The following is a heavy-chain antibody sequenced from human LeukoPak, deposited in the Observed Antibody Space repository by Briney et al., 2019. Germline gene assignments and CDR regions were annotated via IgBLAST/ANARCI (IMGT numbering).Heavy chain of an antibody. Sequence: PSETLSLTCTVSGGSITNYYCIWIRQPPGKGLEWIGYIYYSGSTNYNPSLKSRVTMSVDTSKNQFSLNLSSVTAAHTAVYYCAGTYYYASGSSYWGQGSLVTVSS. CDR2: IYYSGST. D-gene: IGHD3-10*01. CDR1: GGSITNYY. CDR3: AGTYYYASGSSY. V-gene: IGHV4-59*08. J-gene: IGHJ4*02.